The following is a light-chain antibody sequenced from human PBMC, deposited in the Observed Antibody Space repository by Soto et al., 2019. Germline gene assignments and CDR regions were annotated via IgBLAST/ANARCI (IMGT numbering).Light chain of an antibody. CDR3: QQRSDSPPLP. CDR2: DAY. J-gene: IGKJ4*01. V-gene: IGKV3-11*01. CDR1: QSVFGY. Sequence: EVVLTQSPATLSLSPGDRATLSCRASQSVFGYLAWYQHKPGQAPRLLIYDAYKRATGVPARFSGSGSETDFTLIISSIETEDFAVYYCQQRSDSPPLPFGGGTKVEIK.